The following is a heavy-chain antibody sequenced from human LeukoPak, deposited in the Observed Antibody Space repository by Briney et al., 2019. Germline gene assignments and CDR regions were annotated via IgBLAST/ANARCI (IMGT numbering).Heavy chain of an antibody. D-gene: IGHD3-22*01. Sequence: ASVKVSCKASGGTFSSYAISWVRQAPGQGLEWMGRIIPILGIANYAQKFQGRVTITADKSTSTAYMELSSLRSEAPAVYYCARALNYSDSSGYFDYWGQGHLVTVSS. CDR2: IIPILGIA. CDR1: GGTFSSYA. CDR3: ARALNYSDSSGYFDY. V-gene: IGHV1-69*04. J-gene: IGHJ4*02.